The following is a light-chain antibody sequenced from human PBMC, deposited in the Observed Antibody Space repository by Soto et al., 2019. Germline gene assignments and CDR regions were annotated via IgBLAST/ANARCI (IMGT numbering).Light chain of an antibody. V-gene: IGLV7-46*01. CDR2: DTN. CDR1: TGSVTSAQY. Sequence: QAVVTQEPSLTVSPGGTVTLTCGSSTGSVTSAQYPFWFQQKPGQAPRTLIYDTNNKHDWTPARFSGSLLGGKAALTLSGAQPEDEADYYCLLSDGGARLFGGGTKLTVL. J-gene: IGLJ2*01. CDR3: LLSDGGARL.